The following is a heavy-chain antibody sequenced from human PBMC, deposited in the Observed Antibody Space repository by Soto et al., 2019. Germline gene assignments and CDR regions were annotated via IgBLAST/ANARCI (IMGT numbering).Heavy chain of an antibody. CDR1: GFTFSSYG. D-gene: IGHD5-18*01. Sequence: GGSLRLSCAASGFTFSSYGMHWVRQAPGKGLEWVAVIWYDGSNKYYADSVKGRFAISRDNSKNTLYLQMNSLRAEDTAVYYCARDVSSYSYGPDSYAGMDVWGQGTTVTVSS. J-gene: IGHJ6*02. CDR2: IWYDGSNK. V-gene: IGHV3-33*01. CDR3: ARDVSSYSYGPDSYAGMDV.